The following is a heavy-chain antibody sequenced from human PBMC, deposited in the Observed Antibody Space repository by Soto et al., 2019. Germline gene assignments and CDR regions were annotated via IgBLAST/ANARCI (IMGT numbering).Heavy chain of an antibody. CDR1: GYTFTGYY. D-gene: IGHD2-2*01. CDR3: AREEGCSSTSCKYYYYYYGMDV. J-gene: IGHJ6*02. Sequence: ASVKLSCKASGYTFTGYYMHWVRQAPGQGLEWMGWINPNSGGTNYAQKFQGRVTMTRDTSISTAYMELSRLRSDDTAVYYCAREEGCSSTSCKYYYYYYGMDVWGQGTTVTVSS. V-gene: IGHV1-2*02. CDR2: INPNSGGT.